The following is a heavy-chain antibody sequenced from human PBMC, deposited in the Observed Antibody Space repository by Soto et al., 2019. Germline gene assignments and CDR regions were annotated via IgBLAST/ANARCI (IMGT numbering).Heavy chain of an antibody. CDR2: IIPIFGTT. D-gene: IGHD3-16*01. J-gene: IGHJ4*02. V-gene: IGHV1-69*12. Sequence: QVQLXQSGAEVXKPGSSVKVSCEASGGSFRSYAINWMRQAPGQGLEWMGGIIPIFGTTTYAQKFQGRVTLSADESTRTAFLELSSLRSEDTAVYYCARDGGGATFDYWGQGTLVTVSS. CDR3: ARDGGGATFDY. CDR1: GGSFRSYA.